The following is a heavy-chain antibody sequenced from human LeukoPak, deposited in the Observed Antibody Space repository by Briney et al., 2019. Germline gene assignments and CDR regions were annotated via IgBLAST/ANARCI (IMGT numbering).Heavy chain of an antibody. CDR1: GGSISGYY. CDR3: ARGSGNYFGWFDP. J-gene: IGHJ5*02. V-gene: IGHV4-59*01. D-gene: IGHD3-10*01. CDR2: KYYSGST. Sequence: PSETLSLTCTVSGGSISGYYWTWIRQPPGMGLKWIGYKYYSGSTNSNPSLKSRVTISVDPSKNQFSLKLTSVTAADTAVYYCARGSGNYFGWFDPWGQGTPVTVSS.